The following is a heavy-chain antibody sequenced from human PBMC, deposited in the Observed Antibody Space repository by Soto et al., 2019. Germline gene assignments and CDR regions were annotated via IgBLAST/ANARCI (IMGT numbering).Heavy chain of an antibody. V-gene: IGHV3-53*01. J-gene: IGHJ6*02. CDR1: GLTVTSHH. D-gene: IGHD6-19*01. CDR2: IYSGGST. Sequence: CGSLRLSCAASGLTVTSHHMSWVRQAPGKGLEWVSVIYSGGSTYYAASVKGRFNISRDNSKNTLYLQMNSLRADDTAVSYSGRGGGWCPTYYYYGMDVWGQGTTVAVCS. CDR3: GRGGGWCPTYYYYGMDV.